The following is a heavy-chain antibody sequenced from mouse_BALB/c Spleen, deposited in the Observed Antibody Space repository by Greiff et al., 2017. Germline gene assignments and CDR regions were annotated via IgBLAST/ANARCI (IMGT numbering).Heavy chain of an antibody. V-gene: IGHV14-3*02. J-gene: IGHJ4*01. CDR3: ARTRPSAMDY. CDR1: GFNIKDTY. Sequence: EVQGVESGAELVKPGASVKLSCTASGFNIKDTYMHWVKQRPEQGLEWIGRIDPANGNTKYDPKFQGKATITADTSSNTAYLQLSSLTSEDTAVYYCARTRPSAMDYWGQGTSVTVSS. CDR2: IDPANGNT.